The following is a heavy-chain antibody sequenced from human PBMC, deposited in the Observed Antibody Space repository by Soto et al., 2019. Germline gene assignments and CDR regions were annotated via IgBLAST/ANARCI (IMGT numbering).Heavy chain of an antibody. J-gene: IGHJ3*02. V-gene: IGHV1-18*01. Sequence: ASVKVSCKASGYTFTSYGISWVRQARGQGLEWMGWISAYNGNTNYAQKLQGRVTMTTDTSTSTAYMELRSLRSDDTAVYYCAAHSGYSSGWYVAFDIWGQGTMVTVSS. CDR1: GYTFTSYG. D-gene: IGHD6-19*01. CDR3: AAHSGYSSGWYVAFDI. CDR2: ISAYNGNT.